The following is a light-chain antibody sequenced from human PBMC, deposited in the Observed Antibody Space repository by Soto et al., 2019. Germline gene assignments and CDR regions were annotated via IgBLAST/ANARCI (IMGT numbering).Light chain of an antibody. Sequence: DIQLTQSPSFLSASVGDRVTITCRASQVIGSYLAWYQQKPGTAPKLLIYAASALQRGVPSRFSGSVSGTDFTLTISSLQPEDSATYSCQQLNTYFLTFGGGTKVEIK. CDR2: AAS. V-gene: IGKV1-9*01. CDR3: QQLNTYFLT. J-gene: IGKJ4*01. CDR1: QVIGSY.